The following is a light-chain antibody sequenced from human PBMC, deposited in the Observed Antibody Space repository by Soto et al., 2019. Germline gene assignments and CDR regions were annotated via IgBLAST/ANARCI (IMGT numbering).Light chain of an antibody. CDR3: QQGHSTPYT. J-gene: IGKJ2*01. CDR1: QNIRTY. CDR2: SAS. V-gene: IGKV1-39*01. Sequence: DIQMTQSPYSLSASLGDSVTITCRASQNIRTYLNWYQQKPGRAPKLLIHSASALPSGVPSRFSGSGSGIEFTLTMSGLQPEDFASYYCQQGHSTPYTFGQGTKVEIK.